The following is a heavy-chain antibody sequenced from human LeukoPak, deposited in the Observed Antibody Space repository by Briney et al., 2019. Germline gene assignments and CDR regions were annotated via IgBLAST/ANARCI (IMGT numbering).Heavy chain of an antibody. V-gene: IGHV3-33*06. D-gene: IGHD3-22*01. Sequence: GGSLRLSCAASGFTFSSYGMHWVRQAPGKGLEWVAVIWYDGSNKYYADPVKGRFTISRDNSKNTLYLQMNSLRAEDTAVYYCAKDRPNYYESNGHYYRLNGDYWGQGTLVTVSS. J-gene: IGHJ4*02. CDR2: IWYDGSNK. CDR1: GFTFSSYG. CDR3: AKDRPNYYESNGHYYRLNGDY.